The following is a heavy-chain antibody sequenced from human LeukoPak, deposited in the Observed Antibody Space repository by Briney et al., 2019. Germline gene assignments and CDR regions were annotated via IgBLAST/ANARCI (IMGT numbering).Heavy chain of an antibody. CDR3: ARHKAGGRYRFDY. D-gene: IGHD6-19*01. CDR1: GGSTSSGGYY. J-gene: IGHJ4*02. Sequence: SETLSLTCTVSGGSTSSGGYYWGWIRQAPGMGLEWIGSIYYNGDTYYNPSLKSRVTISIDTSKNYFSVRLSSLTAADTAVYDCARHKAGGRYRFDYWGQGSLVTVSS. V-gene: IGHV4-39*01. CDR2: IYYNGDT.